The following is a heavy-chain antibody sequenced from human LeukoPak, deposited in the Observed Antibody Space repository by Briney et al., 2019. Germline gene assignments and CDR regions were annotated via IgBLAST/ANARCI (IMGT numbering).Heavy chain of an antibody. CDR3: ARAYPLSRVDLLDYYYYFDV. Sequence: SETLSLTCAVYGGSFSGYYWSWLRQPPGRGLEWIGKINHSGRTNYNPSLKSRVTISVDTSKNQFSLKLTSVTAADTAVYYCARAYPLSRVDLLDYYYYFDVWGKGTTVTGSS. CDR1: GGSFSGYY. D-gene: IGHD2/OR15-2a*01. CDR2: INHSGRT. J-gene: IGHJ6*03. V-gene: IGHV4-34*01.